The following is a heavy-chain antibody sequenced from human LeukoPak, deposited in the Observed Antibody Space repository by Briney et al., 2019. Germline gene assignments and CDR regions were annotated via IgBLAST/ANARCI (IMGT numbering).Heavy chain of an antibody. CDR2: IYCGGST. V-gene: IGHV3-53*04. CDR3: ARGLGDSSGYYYYYYAMDV. D-gene: IGHD3-22*01. J-gene: IGHJ6*02. CDR1: GFTGSSNY. Sequence: GGSVRLSCAASGFTGSSNYMSWVRQAPGKELEWVSVIYCGGSTYYADSVKGRFTISRHNSKNTLYLQMNSLRAEDTAVYYCARGLGDSSGYYYYYYAMDVWGQGTTVTVSS.